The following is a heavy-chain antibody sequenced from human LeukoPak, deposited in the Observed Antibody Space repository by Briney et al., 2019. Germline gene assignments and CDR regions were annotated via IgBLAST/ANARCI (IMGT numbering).Heavy chain of an antibody. D-gene: IGHD2-8*01. Sequence: GGSLRLSCAASGFTFSSYAMHWVRQAPGKGLEWVAVISHDGSNKYYADSVKGRFTISRDNSKNTLYLQMNSLRAEDTAVYYCARGNHGLRYYYYGMDVWGQGTTVTVSS. J-gene: IGHJ6*02. CDR1: GFTFSSYA. V-gene: IGHV3-30-3*01. CDR3: ARGNHGLRYYYYGMDV. CDR2: ISHDGSNK.